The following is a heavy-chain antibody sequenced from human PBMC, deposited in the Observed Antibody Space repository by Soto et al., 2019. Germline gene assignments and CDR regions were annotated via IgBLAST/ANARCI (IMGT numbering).Heavy chain of an antibody. V-gene: IGHV3-66*01. Sequence: EVQLVDSGGGLVQPGGSLRLSCAVSGFTVSSNYVSWVRQAPGKGLEWVSVIYSDGRTEYADSVKGRLTISRDNSKNTVYLQMNGLRAADTAIYYCARDYSGGMDVWGQGTTVTVSS. J-gene: IGHJ6*02. CDR2: IYSDGRT. CDR1: GFTVSSNY. D-gene: IGHD6-13*01. CDR3: ARDYSGGMDV.